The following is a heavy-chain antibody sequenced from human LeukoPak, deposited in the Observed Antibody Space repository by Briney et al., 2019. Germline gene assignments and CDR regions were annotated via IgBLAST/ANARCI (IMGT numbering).Heavy chain of an antibody. Sequence: GGSLRLSCAASGFTFSSYAMHWVRQAPGKGLEWVAVISYDGSNKYYADSVKGRFTISRDNSKNTLYLQMNSLRAEDTAVYYCAKDRHGIVGATPFDHWGQGTLVIVSS. J-gene: IGHJ4*02. V-gene: IGHV3-30-3*01. CDR2: ISYDGSNK. CDR3: AKDRHGIVGATPFDH. CDR1: GFTFSSYA. D-gene: IGHD1-26*01.